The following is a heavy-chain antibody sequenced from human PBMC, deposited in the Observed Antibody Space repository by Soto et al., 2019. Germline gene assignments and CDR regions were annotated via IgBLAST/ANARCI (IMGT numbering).Heavy chain of an antibody. CDR3: APWFGAFAY. V-gene: IGHV3-30*03. CDR1: GFTFSSYG. CDR2: ISYDGSNK. D-gene: IGHD3-10*01. J-gene: IGHJ4*02. Sequence: QVQLVESGGGVVQPGRSLRLSCAASGFTFSSYGMHWVRQAPGKGLEWVAVISYDGSNKYYADSVKGRFTISRDNSKNTLYLQMNSLRAEATAVYYCAPWFGAFAYWGQGTLVTVSS.